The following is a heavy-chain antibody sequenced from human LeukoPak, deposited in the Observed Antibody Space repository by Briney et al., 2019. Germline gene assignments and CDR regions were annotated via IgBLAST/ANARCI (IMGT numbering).Heavy chain of an antibody. CDR2: IYYSGTT. D-gene: IGHD5-18*01. CDR1: GGSLRSSSYY. Sequence: SETLSLTCTVSGGSLRSSSYYWGWVRPPPGKGVGWVGSIYYSGTTYYPPSLKSRVTISVDTSKNQFSLKLSSVTAADTAVYYCARQGVDTAMVSMDVWGAGTTVTVSS. J-gene: IGHJ6*03. CDR3: ARQGVDTAMVSMDV. V-gene: IGHV4-39*01.